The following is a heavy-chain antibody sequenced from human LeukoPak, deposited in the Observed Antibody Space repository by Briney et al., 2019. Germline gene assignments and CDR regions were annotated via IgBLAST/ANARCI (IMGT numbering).Heavy chain of an antibody. CDR3: ARLYGSENYRHLDY. Sequence: GASVKVSCKASGGTFSSYAISWVRQAPGQGLEWMGRIIPILGIANYAQKFQGRVTITADKSTSTAYMELSSLRSEDTAVYYCARLYGSENYRHLDYWGQGTLVTVSS. V-gene: IGHV1-69*04. J-gene: IGHJ4*02. CDR2: IIPILGIA. D-gene: IGHD3-10*01. CDR1: GGTFSSYA.